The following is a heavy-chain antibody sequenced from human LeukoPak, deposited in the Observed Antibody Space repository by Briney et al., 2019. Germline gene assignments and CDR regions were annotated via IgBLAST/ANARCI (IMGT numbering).Heavy chain of an antibody. CDR1: GYTFTGYY. V-gene: IGHV1-2*02. CDR3: ARGAGGDRLGNYYYMDV. D-gene: IGHD2-21*02. Sequence: GASVKVSCKASGYTFTGYYMHWVRQAPGQGLEWMGWINPNSGGTNYAQKFQGRVTMTRDTSISTAYVELSRLRSDDTAVYYCARGAGGDRLGNYYYMDVWGKGTTVTISS. J-gene: IGHJ6*03. CDR2: INPNSGGT.